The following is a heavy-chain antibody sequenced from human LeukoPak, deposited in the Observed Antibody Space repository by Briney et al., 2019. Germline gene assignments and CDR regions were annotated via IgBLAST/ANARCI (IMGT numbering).Heavy chain of an antibody. V-gene: IGHV4-59*01. CDR3: ARARAQADEKNWFDP. J-gene: IGHJ5*02. CDR1: GGSISSYY. Sequence: SETLSLTCTVSGGSISSYYWSWIRQPPGKGLEWIGYIYYSGSTNYNPSLKSRVTMSVDTSKNQFSLKLSSVTAADTAVYYCARARAQADEKNWFDPWGQGTLVTVSS. CDR2: IYYSGST.